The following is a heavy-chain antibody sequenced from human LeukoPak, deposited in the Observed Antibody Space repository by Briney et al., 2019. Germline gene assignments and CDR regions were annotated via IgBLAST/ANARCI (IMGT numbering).Heavy chain of an antibody. CDR3: ATSSGYSSSWQPLGSVYGFDY. Sequence: GGSLRLSCAASGFTFSSYAMSWVRQAPGKGLEWVSAISGSGGSTYYADSVKGRLTISRDNSKNTLYLQMNSLRAEDTAVYYCATSSGYSSSWQPLGSVYGFDYWGQGTLVTVSS. CDR1: GFTFSSYA. D-gene: IGHD6-13*01. V-gene: IGHV3-23*01. CDR2: ISGSGGST. J-gene: IGHJ4*02.